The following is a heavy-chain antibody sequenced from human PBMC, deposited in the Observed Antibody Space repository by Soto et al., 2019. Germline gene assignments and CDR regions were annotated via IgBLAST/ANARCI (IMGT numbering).Heavy chain of an antibody. J-gene: IGHJ4*02. CDR3: ARLSEYYYDSSGHYHFDY. CDR2: IYYSGST. D-gene: IGHD3-22*01. CDR1: GGSISSGDYY. V-gene: IGHV4-30-4*01. Sequence: SETLSLTCTFSGGSISSGDYYWSWIRQPPGKGLEWIGYIYYSGSTYYNPSLKSRLTISVDTSKNQFSLKLSSVTAADTAVYFCARLSEYYYDSSGHYHFDYWGQGTLVTVSS.